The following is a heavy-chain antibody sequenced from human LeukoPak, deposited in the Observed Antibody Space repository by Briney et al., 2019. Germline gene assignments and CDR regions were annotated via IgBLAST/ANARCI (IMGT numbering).Heavy chain of an antibody. J-gene: IGHJ4*02. D-gene: IGHD4-17*01. CDR2: IYYSGDT. CDR1: RYSISSNCY. Sequence: SETLSLTCDVSRYSISSNCYWAWIRQPPGTGLEWLGSIYYSGDTYYNPSLKSRVTCSVDTSKNQFSLKLNSVTAADTAVYYCARAHYDGDYQYYFDYWGQGIPVTVSS. CDR3: ARAHYDGDYQYYFDY. V-gene: IGHV4-38-2*01.